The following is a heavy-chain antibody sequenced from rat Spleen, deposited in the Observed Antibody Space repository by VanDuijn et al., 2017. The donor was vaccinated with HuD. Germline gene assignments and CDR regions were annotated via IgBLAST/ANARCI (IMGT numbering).Heavy chain of an antibody. CDR2: ITNASGRT. Sequence: EVQLVESGGGLVQPGGSLKLSCVASGFTFNNYWMTWIRQAPGRGLEWVASITNASGRTYYPDSVKGRFTISRDTAQNILYLQMNSPRSEDTATYYCTRAMYTTDYYYAKGYYVMDAWGQGASVTVSS. D-gene: IGHD1-6*01. V-gene: IGHV5-31*01. J-gene: IGHJ4*01. CDR3: TRAMYTTDYYYAKGYYVMDA. CDR1: GFTFNNYW.